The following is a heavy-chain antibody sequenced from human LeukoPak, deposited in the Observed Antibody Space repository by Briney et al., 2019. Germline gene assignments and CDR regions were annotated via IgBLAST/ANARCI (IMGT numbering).Heavy chain of an antibody. CDR1: GGSFSGYY. CDR3: ARATMVRGVRNWFDP. D-gene: IGHD3-10*01. CDR2: INHSGST. Sequence: PSETLSLTCAVYGGSFSGYYWSWIRQPPGKGLEWIGEINHSGSTNYNPSLKSRVTISVDTSKNQFSLKLSSVTAADTAVYYCARATMVRGVRNWFDPWGQGTLVTVSS. J-gene: IGHJ5*02. V-gene: IGHV4-34*01.